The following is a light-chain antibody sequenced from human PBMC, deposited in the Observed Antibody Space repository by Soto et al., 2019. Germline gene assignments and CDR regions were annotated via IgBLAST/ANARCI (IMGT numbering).Light chain of an antibody. CDR3: QQRSNWPWT. J-gene: IGKJ1*01. V-gene: IGKV3-11*01. CDR2: DAS. CDR1: QSVSNY. Sequence: EIVLTQSPASQSLSPGERAALSCMASQSVSNYLAWYQQKPGQAPRLLIYDASNRATGIPARFSGSGSGTDFTLTISSLEPQDFAVYYCQQRSNWPWTFGQGTKVEIK.